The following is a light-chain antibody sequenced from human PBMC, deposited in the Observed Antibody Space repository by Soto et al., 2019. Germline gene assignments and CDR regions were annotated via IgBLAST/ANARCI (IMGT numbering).Light chain of an antibody. V-gene: IGKV3-20*01. J-gene: IGKJ1*01. CDR3: QKYGYSPWT. CDR1: QSVSSSY. Sequence: EIVLTQSPGTLSLSPGERATLSCRASQSVSSSYLAWYQQKPGQAPRLLIYGASSRATGIPDRFSGSGSGTDFTLTISRLEPEDFAVYYCQKYGYSPWTFGQGTKVEIK. CDR2: GAS.